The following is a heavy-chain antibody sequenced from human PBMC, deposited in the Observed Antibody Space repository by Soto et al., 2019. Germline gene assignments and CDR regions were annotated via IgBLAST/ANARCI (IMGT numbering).Heavy chain of an antibody. CDR1: GGSISSGDYY. CDR3: ARGYGAYDNWFDP. Sequence: SETLSLTCTVSGGSISSGDYYWSWIRQPPGKGLEWIGYIYYSGSTYYNPSLKSRLTISVDTSKNQFSLRLSSVTAADTAVYYCARGYGAYDNWFDPWGQGTLVTVSS. J-gene: IGHJ5*02. D-gene: IGHD4-17*01. CDR2: IYYSGST. V-gene: IGHV4-30-4*01.